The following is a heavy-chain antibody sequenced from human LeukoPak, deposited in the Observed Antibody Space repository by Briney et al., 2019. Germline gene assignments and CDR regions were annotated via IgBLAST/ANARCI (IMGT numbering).Heavy chain of an antibody. CDR2: ISAYNGNT. J-gene: IGHJ5*02. CDR3: ARDSELPDFWSGYYRSHNWFDP. Sequence: GAAVTVSYKPSVYTFTNYGISGVRQAAGQGREGVGWISAYNGNTNYAQKLQGRVTMTTDTSTSTAYMELRSLRSDDTAVYYCARDSELPDFWSGYYRSHNWFDPWGQGTLVTVSS. V-gene: IGHV1-18*01. D-gene: IGHD3-3*01. CDR1: VYTFTNYG.